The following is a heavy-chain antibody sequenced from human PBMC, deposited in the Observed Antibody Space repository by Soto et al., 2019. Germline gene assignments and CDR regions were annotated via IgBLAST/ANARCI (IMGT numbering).Heavy chain of an antibody. CDR1: GYTFTSYD. Sequence: ASVKVSCKASGYTFTSYDINWVRQATGQGLEWMGWMNPNSGNTGYAQKFQGRVTMTRNTSISTAYMELSSLRSEDTAVYYCARGPGLRGDYWFDPWGQGSLVTVSS. J-gene: IGHJ5*02. CDR3: ARGPGLRGDYWFDP. V-gene: IGHV1-8*01. D-gene: IGHD2-21*02. CDR2: MNPNSGNT.